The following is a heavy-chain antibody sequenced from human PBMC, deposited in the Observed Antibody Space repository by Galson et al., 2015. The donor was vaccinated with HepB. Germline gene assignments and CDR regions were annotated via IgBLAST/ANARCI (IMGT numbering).Heavy chain of an antibody. CDR1: GGSFSGYY. CDR2: INHSGST. D-gene: IGHD2-15*01. CDR3: ARTLWWLGSKDYYYYYGMDV. Sequence: ETLSLTCAVYGGSFSGYYWSWIRQPPGKGLEWIGEINHSGSTNYNPSLKSRVTISVDTSKNQFSLKLSSVTAADTAVYYCARTLWWLGSKDYYYYYGMDVWGQGTTVTVSS. J-gene: IGHJ6*02. V-gene: IGHV4-34*01.